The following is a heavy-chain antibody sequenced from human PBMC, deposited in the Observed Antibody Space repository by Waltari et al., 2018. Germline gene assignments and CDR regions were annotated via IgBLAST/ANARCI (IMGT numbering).Heavy chain of an antibody. CDR3: ARLRASLTGFGPYGLDV. Sequence: QVQLVQSGSELKKPGASVEVYYSASGSTFSDSALNWVRTAPGQGPEWMGWINTNTGNPTYAQDFTGRFVFSLDASVSTAYLLITGLKADDTAVYYCARLRASLTGFGPYGLDVWGQGTKVTVSS. J-gene: IGHJ6*02. CDR1: GSTFSDSA. CDR2: INTNTGNP. D-gene: IGHD3-9*01. V-gene: IGHV7-4-1*02.